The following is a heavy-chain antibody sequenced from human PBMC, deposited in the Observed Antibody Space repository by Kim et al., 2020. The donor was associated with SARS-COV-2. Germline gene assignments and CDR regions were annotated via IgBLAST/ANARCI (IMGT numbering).Heavy chain of an antibody. V-gene: IGHV3-43*02. CDR3: SKDGVVPAAPDYYYYYM. CDR1: GFTFDDYA. J-gene: IGHJ6*03. D-gene: IGHD2-2*01. CDR2: ISGDGGST. Sequence: GGSLRLSCAASGFTFDDYAMHWVRQAPGKGLEWVSLISGDGGSTYYADAVKGRVTISIDNSKNSLYLQMNSLRMEDTALDYCSKDGVVPAAPDYYYYYM.